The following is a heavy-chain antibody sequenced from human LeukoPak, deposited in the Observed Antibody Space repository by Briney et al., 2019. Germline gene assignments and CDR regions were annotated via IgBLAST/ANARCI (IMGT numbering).Heavy chain of an antibody. J-gene: IGHJ4*02. D-gene: IGHD4-17*01. CDR2: IIHICCTA. CDR1: GGTFSSYS. Sequence: SVKVSCKASGGTFSSYSIIWVRQAPGQGLEGVGGIIHICCTANYAQKLQGRVTITGDDATSTVYMELNSLRSGDTAVYYCARDFEGGMTTVSYAFDYWGQGTLVTVSS. CDR3: ARDFEGGMTTVSYAFDY. V-gene: IGHV1-69*13.